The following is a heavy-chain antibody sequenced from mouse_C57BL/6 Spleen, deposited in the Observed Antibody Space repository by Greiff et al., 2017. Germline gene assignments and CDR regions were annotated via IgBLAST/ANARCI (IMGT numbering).Heavy chain of an antibody. J-gene: IGHJ2*01. Sequence: DVMLVESGGGLVKPGGSLKLSCAASGFTFSDYGMHWVRQAPEKGLEWVAYISSGSSTIYYADTVKGRFTISRDNAKNTLFLQMTSLRSEDTAMYYCARRFITTVFDYWGQGTTLTVSS. V-gene: IGHV5-17*01. D-gene: IGHD1-1*01. CDR1: GFTFSDYG. CDR3: ARRFITTVFDY. CDR2: ISSGSSTI.